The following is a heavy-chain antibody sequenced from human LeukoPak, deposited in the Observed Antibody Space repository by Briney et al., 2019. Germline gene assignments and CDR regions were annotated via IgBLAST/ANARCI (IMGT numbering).Heavy chain of an antibody. V-gene: IGHV4-4*07. Sequence: SGTLSLTCTVSGGSISSYYWGWIRQPAGKGLEWLGRIYTDGSTNYNPSLRRRISMSVDLSANQFTLRLSSVTAADTAIYYCARDHNEYDFLSDAYLGYFDYWGQGALVTVSS. CDR3: ARDHNEYDFLSDAYLGYFDY. CDR2: IYTDGST. D-gene: IGHD3-3*01. CDR1: GGSISSYY. J-gene: IGHJ4*02.